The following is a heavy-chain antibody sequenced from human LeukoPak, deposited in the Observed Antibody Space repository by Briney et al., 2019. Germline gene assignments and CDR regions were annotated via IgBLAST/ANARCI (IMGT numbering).Heavy chain of an antibody. CDR2: IYYSGST. V-gene: IGHV4-39*07. CDR3: ARSRDYGGNSDYYGMDV. D-gene: IGHD4-23*01. J-gene: IGHJ6*02. CDR1: GGSISSSSYY. Sequence: SETLSLTCTVSGGSISSSSYYWGWIRQPPGKGLEWIGSIYYSGSTYYNPSLKSRVTISVDTSKNQFSLKLSSVTAADTAVYYCARSRDYGGNSDYYGMDVWGQGTTVTVSS.